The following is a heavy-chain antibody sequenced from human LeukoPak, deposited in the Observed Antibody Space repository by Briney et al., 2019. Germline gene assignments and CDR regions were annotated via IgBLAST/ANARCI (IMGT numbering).Heavy chain of an antibody. Sequence: GRSLRLSCAASGFTFSSYGMHWVRQAPGKGLEWVAVIWYDGSNKYYADSVKGRFTISRDNSKNTLYLQMNNLRAEDTAVYYCAKDGIAYCSGGNCLGFDSWGQGTLVSVSS. CDR2: IWYDGSNK. CDR3: AKDGIAYCSGGNCLGFDS. J-gene: IGHJ4*02. CDR1: GFTFSSYG. D-gene: IGHD2-15*01. V-gene: IGHV3-33*06.